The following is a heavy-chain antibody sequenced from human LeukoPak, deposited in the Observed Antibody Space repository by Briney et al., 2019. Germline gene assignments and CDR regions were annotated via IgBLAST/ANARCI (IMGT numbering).Heavy chain of an antibody. Sequence: SETLSLTCTVSGGSISNYYWSWIRQPPGKGLEWIGYIYYSGSTNYNPSLRSRVTISVDTSKNQFSLKLSSVTAADTAVYYCARTRGGVVTRVRNYYYYYMDVWGKGTTVTISS. D-gene: IGHD4-23*01. CDR2: IYYSGST. CDR3: ARTRGGVVTRVRNYYYYYMDV. V-gene: IGHV4-59*12. CDR1: GGSISNYY. J-gene: IGHJ6*03.